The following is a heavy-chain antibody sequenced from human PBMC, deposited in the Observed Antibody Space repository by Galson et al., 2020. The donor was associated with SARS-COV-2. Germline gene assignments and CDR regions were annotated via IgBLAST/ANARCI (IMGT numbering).Heavy chain of an antibody. V-gene: IGHV3-21*01. CDR1: GINFSKHT. J-gene: IGHJ6*02. D-gene: IGHD3-10*01. CDR2: ISSTSAHL. Sequence: GGSLRLSCAASGINFSKHTMAWVRQAPGKGLEWVSGISSTSAHLHYADSVQGRFTISRENAKNSVYLEMNSLRVDDTADYYCVRDIRGFRGLDVWGQGTTVTVS. CDR3: VRDIRGFRGLDV.